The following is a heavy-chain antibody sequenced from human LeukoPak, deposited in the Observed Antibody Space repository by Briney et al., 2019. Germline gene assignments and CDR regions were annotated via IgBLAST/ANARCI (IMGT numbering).Heavy chain of an antibody. CDR2: ISYSGDT. D-gene: IGHD6-19*01. V-gene: IGHV4-59*02. CDR3: ARGSGWYPH. J-gene: IGHJ1*01. Sequence: SETLSLTCSVSGGSVGSNYWSWVRQPPGKGLEWIGYISYSGDTKYNPSLKSRLSMSVDTSKNQCSLMLTSVTAADTAVYYCARGSGWYPHWGQGTLVTASS. CDR1: GGSVGSNY.